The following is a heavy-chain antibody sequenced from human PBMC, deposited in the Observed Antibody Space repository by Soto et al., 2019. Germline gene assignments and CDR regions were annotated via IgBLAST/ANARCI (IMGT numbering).Heavy chain of an antibody. CDR3: ARSYCGDDCALDY. CDR1: GFTFSGSV. D-gene: IGHD2-21*02. Sequence: PGGSLRLSCAASGFTFSGSVMHWVRQSPGKGLEWVAVISYDGRSKHYADSVKGRFTISRDNSQNTLYLQMSSLRAEDTAVYYCARSYCGDDCALDYWGQGTLVTVSS. CDR2: ISYDGRSK. J-gene: IGHJ4*02. V-gene: IGHV3-30*04.